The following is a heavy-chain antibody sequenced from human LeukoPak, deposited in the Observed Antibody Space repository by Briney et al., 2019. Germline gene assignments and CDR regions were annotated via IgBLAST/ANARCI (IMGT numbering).Heavy chain of an antibody. CDR2: IYTSGST. J-gene: IGHJ4*02. CDR1: GGSISSYY. Sequence: SETLSLTCTVSGGSISSYYWSWIRQPAGKGLEWIGRIYTSGSTNYNPSLKSRVTMSVDTSKNQFSLKLSSVTAADTAVYYCARVAAAGTTYYFDYWGQGILVTVSS. CDR3: ARVAAAGTTYYFDY. D-gene: IGHD6-13*01. V-gene: IGHV4-4*07.